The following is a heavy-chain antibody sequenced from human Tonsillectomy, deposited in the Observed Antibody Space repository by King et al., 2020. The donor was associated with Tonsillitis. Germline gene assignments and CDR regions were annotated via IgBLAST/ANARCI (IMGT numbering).Heavy chain of an antibody. CDR2: MFYTGGT. J-gene: IGHJ4*02. Sequence: QLQESGPGLVKPSETLSLSCSVSGGSISDSDYLWGWIRQPPGKGLEWIGSMFYTGGTYYNPSLKSRVTISVDTPNNQFSLKLTSVTAADTAVYYCARHPRITKWCMIDYWGQGTLVTVSS. CDR3: ARHPRITKWCMIDY. V-gene: IGHV4-39*01. CDR1: GGSISDSDYL. D-gene: IGHD2-8*01.